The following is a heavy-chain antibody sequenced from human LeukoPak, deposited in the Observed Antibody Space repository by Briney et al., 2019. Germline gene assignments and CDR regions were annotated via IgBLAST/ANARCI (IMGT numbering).Heavy chain of an antibody. Sequence: SETLSLTCAVSHYSISSPYFWGWIRQPPGKGLEWIGGIYHTGRTNYNPSINSRVTMSLDTSKNQFSLNLNSVTAADTAVYHCARAYSGSTWCYFDYWGQGILVTVSS. V-gene: IGHV4-38-2*01. J-gene: IGHJ4*02. CDR2: IYHTGRT. CDR3: ARAYSGSTWCYFDY. CDR1: HYSISSPYF. D-gene: IGHD5-12*01.